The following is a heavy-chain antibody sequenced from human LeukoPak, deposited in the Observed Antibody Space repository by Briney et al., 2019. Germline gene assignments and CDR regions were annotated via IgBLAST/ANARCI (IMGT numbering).Heavy chain of an antibody. J-gene: IGHJ6*02. CDR3: ARGTHSSSWYHYYYGMDV. V-gene: IGHV1-18*01. D-gene: IGHD6-13*01. Sequence: GASVKVSCKASGYTFTSYGISWVRQAPGQGLEWMGWISAYNSNTNYAQKLQGRVTMTTDTSTSTAYMELRSLRSDDTAVYYCARGTHSSSWYHYYYGMDVWGQGTTVTVSS. CDR2: ISAYNSNT. CDR1: GYTFTSYG.